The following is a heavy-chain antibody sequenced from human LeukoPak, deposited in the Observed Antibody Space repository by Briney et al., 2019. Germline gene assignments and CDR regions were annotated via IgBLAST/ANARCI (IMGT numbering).Heavy chain of an antibody. Sequence: GGSLRLSCATSEFTFSSYAMSWVRQAPGKGLEWVSTSGSGGSTYYADSVKGGFTISRDNSKNTLYLQMNSLRAEDTAVYYCAKTGVGVYYMDVWGKGTTVTVSS. CDR2: SGSGGST. D-gene: IGHD2-8*01. CDR3: AKTGVGVYYMDV. V-gene: IGHV3-23*01. CDR1: EFTFSSYA. J-gene: IGHJ6*03.